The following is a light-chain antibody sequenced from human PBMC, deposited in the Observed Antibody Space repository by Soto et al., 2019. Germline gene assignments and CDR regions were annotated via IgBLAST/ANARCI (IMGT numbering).Light chain of an antibody. J-gene: IGLJ2*01. CDR1: SGHSSYA. V-gene: IGLV4-69*01. Sequence: QLVLTQSPSASASLGASVKLTCTLSSGHSSYAIAWHQQQPEKGPRYLMKVNTDGSHYKGDGIPDRFSGSSSGAERYLTISSLQSEDEADYYCQTWGTGIPVFGGGTQLTVL. CDR3: QTWGTGIPV. CDR2: VNTDGSH.